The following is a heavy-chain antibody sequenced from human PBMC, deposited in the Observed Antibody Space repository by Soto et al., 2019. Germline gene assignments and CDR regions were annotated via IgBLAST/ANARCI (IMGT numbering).Heavy chain of an antibody. J-gene: IGHJ6*02. Sequence: GGSLRLSCAASGFTFSSYDMHWVRHAPGKGLEWVSAIITAGDPYYPDSVKDRSTISRDNAKNSLYLQMNSLRAGATAVYYCARGRSSSSGDYYYSMDVWGQGTTVTVSS. V-gene: IGHV3-13*05. CDR1: GFTFSSYD. CDR2: IITAGDP. D-gene: IGHD6-6*01. CDR3: ARGRSSSSGDYYYSMDV.